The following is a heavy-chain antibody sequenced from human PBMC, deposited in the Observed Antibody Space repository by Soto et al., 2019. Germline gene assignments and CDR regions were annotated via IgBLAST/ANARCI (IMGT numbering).Heavy chain of an antibody. V-gene: IGHV3-11*05. J-gene: IGHJ4*02. CDR2: ISSSSSYT. D-gene: IGHD5-12*01. CDR1: GFTFSDYY. CDR3: ARDFSMVIVAPGY. Sequence: GGSLRLSCAASGFTFSDYYMSWIRQAPGKGLEWVSYISSSSSYTNYADSVKGRFTISRDNAKNSLYLQMNSLRAEDTAVYYCARDFSMVIVAPGYWGQGTPVTVSS.